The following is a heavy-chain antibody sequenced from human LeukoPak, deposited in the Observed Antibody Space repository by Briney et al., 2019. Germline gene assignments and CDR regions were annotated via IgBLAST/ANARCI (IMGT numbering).Heavy chain of an antibody. CDR3: ARWNPLTTSIDY. J-gene: IGHJ4*02. CDR2: VYYTGST. D-gene: IGHD4-17*01. CDR1: GGILNSFY. Sequence: PSETLSLTCSVSGGILNSFYWTWIRQPPGKGLEYIGYVYYTGSTNYNPSLKSRVTLRADTSKNQFSLKLTSVTAADTAVYYCARWNPLTTSIDYWGQGILVAVSS. V-gene: IGHV4-59*08.